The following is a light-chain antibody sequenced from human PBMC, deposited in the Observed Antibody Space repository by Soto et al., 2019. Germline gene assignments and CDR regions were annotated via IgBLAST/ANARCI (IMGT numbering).Light chain of an antibody. J-gene: IGKJ1*01. CDR2: GTS. V-gene: IGKV3-15*01. Sequence: EIVMTQSPATLSVSPGERATLSCRASQSVSSSLAWYQQKPGQAPRLLIYGTSARATGIPARFSGSGSGTEFTLTISTLQSEDLAVYYCQQYNNWPGTFGQGTKV. CDR3: QQYNNWPGT. CDR1: QSVSSS.